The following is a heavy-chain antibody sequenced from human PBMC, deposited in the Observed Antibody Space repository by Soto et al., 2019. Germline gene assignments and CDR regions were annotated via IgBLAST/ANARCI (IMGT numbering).Heavy chain of an antibody. CDR2: VYYSGTT. V-gene: IGHV4-61*01. Sequence: SETLSLTCSVSGGSVNNKTYYWSWIRQPPGKRLEWIGYVYYSGTTNYNPSLKSRVTISIDMSKNQFSLKVSSVTAADTAVYYCVRDGGSYGHFDYWGQGILVTVSS. CDR1: GGSVNNKTYY. CDR3: VRDGGSYGHFDY. D-gene: IGHD2-15*01. J-gene: IGHJ4*02.